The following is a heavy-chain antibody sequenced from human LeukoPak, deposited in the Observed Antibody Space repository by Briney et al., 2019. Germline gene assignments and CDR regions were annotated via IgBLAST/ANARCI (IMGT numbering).Heavy chain of an antibody. V-gene: IGHV1-69*01. J-gene: IGHJ4*02. CDR3: ARDTGYRYGYGDFVY. Sequence: SSVKVSYKPARGTFRSYAIICLRQAPGQGLEWMGGIIPIFGTANYAQKFQGRVTITADESTSTAYMELSSLRSEDTAVYYCARDTGYRYGYGDFVYWVRRTLVSVSS. CDR1: RGTFRSYA. D-gene: IGHD5-18*01. CDR2: IIPIFGTA.